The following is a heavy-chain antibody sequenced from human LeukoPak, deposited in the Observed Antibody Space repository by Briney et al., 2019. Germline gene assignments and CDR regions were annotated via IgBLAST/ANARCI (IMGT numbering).Heavy chain of an antibody. J-gene: IGHJ4*02. CDR2: ISWNSGST. D-gene: IGHD4-17*01. CDR1: GFTFDDYA. V-gene: IGHV3-9*01. Sequence: GGSLRLSCVASGFTFDDYAMHWVRQVPGKGLEWFSGISWNSGSTGYADSVKGRFTISRDNAKNSLYLQMNSLRAEDTALYYCAKDMTTVTTSGSDYWGQGTLVTVSS. CDR3: AKDMTTVTTSGSDY.